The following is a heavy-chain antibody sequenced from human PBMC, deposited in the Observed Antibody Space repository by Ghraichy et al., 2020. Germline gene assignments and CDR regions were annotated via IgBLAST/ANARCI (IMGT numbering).Heavy chain of an antibody. CDR2: ISWNSGSI. D-gene: IGHD1-1*01. CDR3: AKDIRVRRGYGMDV. CDR1: GFTFDDYA. V-gene: IGHV3-9*01. J-gene: IGHJ6*02. Sequence: GGSLRLSCAASGFTFDDYAMHWVRQAPGKGLEWVSGISWNSGSIGYADSVKGRFTISRDNAKNSLYLQMNSLRAEDTALYYCAKDIRVRRGYGMDVWGQGTTVTVSS.